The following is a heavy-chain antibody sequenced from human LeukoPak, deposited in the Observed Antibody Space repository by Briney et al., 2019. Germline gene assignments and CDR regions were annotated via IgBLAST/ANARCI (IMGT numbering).Heavy chain of an antibody. J-gene: IGHJ5*02. CDR2: ISSSSSTI. CDR1: GFTFSSYS. CDR3: ARVVSPYQPLTQDWFDP. D-gene: IGHD2-2*01. V-gene: IGHV3-48*02. Sequence: PGGSLRLSCAASGFTFSSYSMNWVRQAPGKGLEWVSYISSSSSTIYYADSVKGRFTISRDNAKNSLYLQMNSLRDEDTAVYYCARVVSPYQPLTQDWFDPWGQGTLVTVSS.